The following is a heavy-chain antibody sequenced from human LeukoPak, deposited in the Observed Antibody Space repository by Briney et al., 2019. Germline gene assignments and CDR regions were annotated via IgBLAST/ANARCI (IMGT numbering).Heavy chain of an antibody. V-gene: IGHV3-30*02. Sequence: GGSLRLSCAASGFTFSSYEMNWVRQAPGKGLEWVGFIRNDGSSEYYADSVKGRFTISRENSKNTMFLQMNSLQVEDTAIYYCARYSYGPFDYWGQGTPVTVSS. CDR3: ARYSYGPFDY. CDR1: GFTFSSYE. J-gene: IGHJ4*02. D-gene: IGHD5-18*01. CDR2: IRNDGSSE.